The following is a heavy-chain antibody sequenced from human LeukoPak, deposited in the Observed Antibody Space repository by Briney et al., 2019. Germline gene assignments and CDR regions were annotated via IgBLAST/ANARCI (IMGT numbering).Heavy chain of an antibody. CDR1: GYTFTSYY. J-gene: IGHJ6*02. CDR2: INPSGGST. D-gene: IGHD3-9*01. V-gene: IGHV1-46*01. CDR3: ARDPDWLSGYYYYGMDV. Sequence: GASVKVSCKASGYTFTSYYMHWVRQAPGQGLEWMGIINPSGGSTSYAQKFQGRATMTRDTSTSTVYMELSNLRPEDTAVYYCARDPDWLSGYYYYGMDVWGQGTTVTVSS.